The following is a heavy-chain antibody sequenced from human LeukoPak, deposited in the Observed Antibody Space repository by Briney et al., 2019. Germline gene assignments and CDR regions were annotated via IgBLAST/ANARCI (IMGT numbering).Heavy chain of an antibody. Sequence: SVKVSCKASGGTFSSYAISWVRQAPGQGLEWMGGIIPIFGTANYAQKFQGRVTITADKSTSTAYMELSRLRSDDTAVYYCARDRKQQLVPLFDYWGQGTLVTVSS. V-gene: IGHV1-69*06. J-gene: IGHJ4*02. CDR2: IIPIFGTA. D-gene: IGHD6-13*01. CDR1: GGTFSSYA. CDR3: ARDRKQQLVPLFDY.